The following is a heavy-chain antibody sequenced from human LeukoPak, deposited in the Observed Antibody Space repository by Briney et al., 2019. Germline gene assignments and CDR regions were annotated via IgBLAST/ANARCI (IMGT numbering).Heavy chain of an antibody. CDR2: INPNSGGT. Sequence: ASVKVSCKASGYTFTGYYMHWVRQAPGQGLEWTGWINPNSGGTNYAQKFQGRVTMTRDTSISTAYMELSRLRSDDTAVYYCARANEWEPGFDYWGQGTLVTVSS. V-gene: IGHV1-2*02. J-gene: IGHJ4*02. D-gene: IGHD1-26*01. CDR1: GYTFTGYY. CDR3: ARANEWEPGFDY.